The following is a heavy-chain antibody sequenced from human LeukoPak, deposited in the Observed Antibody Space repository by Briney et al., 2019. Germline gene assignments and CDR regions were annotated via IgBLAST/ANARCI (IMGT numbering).Heavy chain of an antibody. Sequence: GGSLRLSCAASGFTLSDYYMTWIRQAPGRGLEWVSYIRSSGADIFYTDSVKGRFSISRDIAKNSLHLQMDSLRAEDTAVYYCARALSGAYLDFWGQGTLVTVSS. J-gene: IGHJ4*02. V-gene: IGHV3-11*01. CDR1: GFTLSDYY. D-gene: IGHD3-10*01. CDR3: ARALSGAYLDF. CDR2: IRSSGADI.